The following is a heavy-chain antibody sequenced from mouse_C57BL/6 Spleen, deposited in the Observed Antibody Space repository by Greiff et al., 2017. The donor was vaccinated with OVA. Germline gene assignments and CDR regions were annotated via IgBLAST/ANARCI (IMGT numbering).Heavy chain of an antibody. D-gene: IGHD2-13*01. CDR1: GYTFTSYW. J-gene: IGHJ4*01. CDR3: ARWWGSGDYYGLGY. CDR2: IYPGDGNT. V-gene: IGHV1-80*01. Sequence: QVQLQQSGAELVKPGASVKISCKASGYTFTSYWINWVKQRPGQGLEWIGQIYPGDGNTNYNGKFKGKATLTADKSSSTAYMQLSSLTSEDSAVYFSARWWGSGDYYGLGYWGQGTLVTVAA.